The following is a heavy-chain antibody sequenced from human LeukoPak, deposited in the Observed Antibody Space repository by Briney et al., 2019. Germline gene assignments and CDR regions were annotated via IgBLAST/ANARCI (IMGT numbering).Heavy chain of an antibody. V-gene: IGHV4-38-2*02. Sequence: SETLSLTCTVSGYSISSGYYWGWIRQPPGKGLEWIGSIYHSGSTYYNPSLKSRVTISVDTSKNQFSLKLSSVTAADTAVYYCARHKRSGTYYFDYWGQGTLVTVSS. CDR1: GYSISSGYY. CDR3: ARHKRSGTYYFDY. J-gene: IGHJ4*02. CDR2: IYHSGST. D-gene: IGHD1-26*01.